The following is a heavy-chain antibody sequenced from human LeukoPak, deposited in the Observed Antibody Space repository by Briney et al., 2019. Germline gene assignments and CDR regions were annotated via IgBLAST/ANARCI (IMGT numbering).Heavy chain of an antibody. V-gene: IGHV3-48*03. CDR3: ARAYYDSSGDY. Sequence: TGGSLRLSCAASGFTFSSYEMNWVRQAPGKGLEWVSYISSSGSTIYYADSVKGRFTISRDNAKNSLYLQMNSLRAEDTAVYYCARAYYDSSGDYWRQGTLVTVSS. D-gene: IGHD3-22*01. CDR2: ISSSGSTI. CDR1: GFTFSSYE. J-gene: IGHJ4*02.